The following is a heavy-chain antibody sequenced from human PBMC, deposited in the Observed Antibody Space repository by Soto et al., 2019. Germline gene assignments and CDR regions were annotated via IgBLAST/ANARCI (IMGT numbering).Heavy chain of an antibody. V-gene: IGHV3-23*01. D-gene: IGHD6-19*01. CDR3: AKRRSSGSHYVDY. CDR2: VVDSGAST. J-gene: IGHJ4*02. CDR1: GFTFSNYA. Sequence: EVQLLESGGGLVQPGGSLRLSCAASGFTFSNYAMTWVRQAPGKGLEWVSSVVDSGASTYYADSVRGRFTISRDNSKNTLYLQMTSLRAEDTDVYYCAKRRSSGSHYVDYWGQGALVTVSS.